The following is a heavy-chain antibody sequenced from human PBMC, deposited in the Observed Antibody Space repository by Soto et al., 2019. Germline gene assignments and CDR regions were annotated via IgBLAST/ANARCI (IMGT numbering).Heavy chain of an antibody. V-gene: IGHV3-23*01. CDR2: ISDTGAST. Sequence: PGGSLRLSCAASGFTFKESAMNWVRQAPGKGLEWVASISDTGASTWYAESVRGRLSISRDNSKNTLYLQMNSLRAEDTAVYYCARESVEGIVVVVAASGGMDVWGQGTTVTVSS. J-gene: IGHJ6*02. CDR1: GFTFKESA. CDR3: ARESVEGIVVVVAASGGMDV. D-gene: IGHD2-15*01.